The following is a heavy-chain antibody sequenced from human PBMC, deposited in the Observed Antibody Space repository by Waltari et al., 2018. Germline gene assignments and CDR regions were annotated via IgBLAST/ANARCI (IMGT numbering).Heavy chain of an antibody. CDR3: ARVAHYPTDY. D-gene: IGHD1-26*01. CDR1: GYTFTGYY. CDR2: INPNSGGT. J-gene: IGHJ4*02. V-gene: IGHV1-2*06. Sequence: QVQLVQSGAEVKKPGASVKVSCKASGYTFTGYYMHWVRQAPGQGLEWMRRINPNSGGTNYSQTFQGRVTMTRDTSISTAYMELSRLSSDDTAVYYCARVAHYPTDYWGQGTLVTVSS.